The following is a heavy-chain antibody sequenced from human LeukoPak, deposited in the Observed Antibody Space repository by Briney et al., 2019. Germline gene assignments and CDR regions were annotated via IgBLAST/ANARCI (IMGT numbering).Heavy chain of an antibody. J-gene: IGHJ4*02. CDR2: IRSGGSNI. CDR3: GKVGGGWYFDY. V-gene: IGHV3-48*03. D-gene: IGHD6-19*01. CDR1: GFIFSSYE. Sequence: PGGSLRLSCAASGFIFSSYEMNWVRQAPGKGLEWISYIRSGGSNIYYEDSVKGRFTISRDNSKHSVYLQMNSLRAEDTAVYYSGKVGGGWYFDYWGQGTLVTVSS.